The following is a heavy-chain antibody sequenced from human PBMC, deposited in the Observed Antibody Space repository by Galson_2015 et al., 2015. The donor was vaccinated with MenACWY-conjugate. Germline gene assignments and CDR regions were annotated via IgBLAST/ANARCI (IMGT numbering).Heavy chain of an antibody. D-gene: IGHD3-10*01. J-gene: IGHJ3*02. Sequence: SLRLSCAGSEFRSSDYWMSWVRQMPGKGLEWMGRIDPSDSYTNYSPSFQGHVTISADKSISTAYLQWSSLKASDTAMYYCARPSFITMVRGGDAFDIWGQGTMVTVSS. CDR2: IDPSDSYT. CDR3: ARPSFITMVRGGDAFDI. CDR1: EFRSSDYW. V-gene: IGHV5-10-1*01.